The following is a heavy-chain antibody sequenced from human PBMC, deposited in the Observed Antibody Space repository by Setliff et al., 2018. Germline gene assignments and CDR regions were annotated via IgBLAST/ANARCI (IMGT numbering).Heavy chain of an antibody. J-gene: IGHJ5*02. CDR3: ARDILLVEGVSVTGCWFDP. Sequence: ASVKVSCKASGYTFSDYGINWVRQAPGQGLEWMGWINNLNTNYPQKFLGRVTMTTDTSTSTAYMELRSLRFDDTAVYYCARDILLVEGVSVTGCWFDPWGQGALVTVSS. D-gene: IGHD3-9*01. CDR1: GYTFSDYG. V-gene: IGHV1-18*01. CDR2: INNLNT.